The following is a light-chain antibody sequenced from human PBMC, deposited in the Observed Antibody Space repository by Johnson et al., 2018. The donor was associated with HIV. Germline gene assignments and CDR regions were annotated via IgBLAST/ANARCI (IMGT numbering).Light chain of an antibody. CDR3: GTWDSSLSAVYV. Sequence: TQPPSVSAAPGQKVTISCSGSSSNIGNNYVSWYQQLPGTAPKLLIYDNNKRPSGIPDRFSGSKSGTSATLGITGLQTGDEADYYCGTWDSSLSAVYVFGPGTKVTVL. CDR1: SSNIGNNY. J-gene: IGLJ1*01. CDR2: DNN. V-gene: IGLV1-51*01.